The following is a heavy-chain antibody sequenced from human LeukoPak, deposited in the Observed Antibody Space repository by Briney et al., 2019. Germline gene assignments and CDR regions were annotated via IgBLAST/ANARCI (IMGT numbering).Heavy chain of an antibody. CDR1: GFTFSSYG. CDR2: ISYDGSNK. Sequence: PGGSLRLSCAASGFTFSSYGMHWVRQAPGMGLEWVAVISYDGSNKYYADSVKGRFTISRDNSKNTLYLQMNSLRAEDTAVYYCAKGKIWAYWGQGTLVTVSS. V-gene: IGHV3-30*18. CDR3: AKGKIWAY. D-gene: IGHD2/OR15-2a*01. J-gene: IGHJ4*02.